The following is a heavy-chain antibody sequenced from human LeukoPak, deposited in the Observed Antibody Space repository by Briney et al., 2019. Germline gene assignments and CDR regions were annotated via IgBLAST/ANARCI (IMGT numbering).Heavy chain of an antibody. CDR3: ARGVRYCSGGSCYATYYYYYYMDV. Sequence: SETLSLTCAVYGGSFSSYYWSWIRQPPGKGLEWIGEINHSGSTNYNPSLKSRVTISVDTSKNQFSLKLSSVTAADTAVYYCARGVRYCSGGSCYATYYYYYYMDVWGKGTTVTVSS. CDR2: INHSGST. CDR1: GGSFSSYY. D-gene: IGHD2-15*01. J-gene: IGHJ6*03. V-gene: IGHV4-34*01.